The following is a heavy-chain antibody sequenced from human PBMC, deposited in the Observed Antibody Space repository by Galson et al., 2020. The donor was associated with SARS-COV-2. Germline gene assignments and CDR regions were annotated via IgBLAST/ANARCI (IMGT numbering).Heavy chain of an antibody. CDR3: TTNKPYYYDSSGYYEGGVDY. D-gene: IGHD3-22*01. J-gene: IGHJ4*02. Sequence: GGSLRLSCAASGFTFSNAWMSWVRQAPGKGLEWVGRIKSKTDGGTTDYAAPVKGRFTISRDDSKNTLYLQMNSLKTEDTAVYYCTTNKPYYYDSSGYYEGGVDYWGQGTLVTVSS. CDR2: IKSKTDGGTT. V-gene: IGHV3-15*01. CDR1: GFTFSNAW.